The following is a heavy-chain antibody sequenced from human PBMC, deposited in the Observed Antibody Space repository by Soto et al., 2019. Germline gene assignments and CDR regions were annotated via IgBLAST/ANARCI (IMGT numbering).Heavy chain of an antibody. D-gene: IGHD6-19*01. Sequence: QVQLVQSGAEVKKPGSSVKVSCKASGGTFSSYTIIWVRQAPGQGLEWMGRIIPILGIANYGQKFQGRVTITADKSTSTAYMELSSLRSEDTAVYYCARGVAVAGTSAFDIWGQGTMVTVSS. CDR3: ARGVAVAGTSAFDI. J-gene: IGHJ3*02. CDR1: GGTFSSYT. CDR2: IIPILGIA. V-gene: IGHV1-69*02.